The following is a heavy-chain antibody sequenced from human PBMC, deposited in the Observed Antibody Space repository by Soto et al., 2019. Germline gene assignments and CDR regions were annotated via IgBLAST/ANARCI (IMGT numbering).Heavy chain of an antibody. CDR3: ARAGLGLAFDS. D-gene: IGHD6-19*01. Sequence: PSETLSLTCAVSGDSMNNNNWWSWVRQSPRKGLEWIAEIYHSGAINYNPSLQSRVTISIDKSEKQFSLKLNSVTAADTAVYYCARAGLGLAFDSWGQGALVTVSS. CDR1: GDSMNNNNW. CDR2: IYHSGAI. J-gene: IGHJ5*01. V-gene: IGHV4-4*02.